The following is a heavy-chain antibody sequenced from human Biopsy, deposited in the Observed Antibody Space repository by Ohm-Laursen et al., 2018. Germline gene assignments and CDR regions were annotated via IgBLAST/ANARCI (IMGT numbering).Heavy chain of an antibody. D-gene: IGHD2-15*01. V-gene: IGHV4-61*01. Sequence: TLSLTCAVSAASVSGGSFYWGRLRQPPGKGLEWVGSMYNPGSPNYSPSLKRRVTILLDTSKNQFSLKLSSVTVADTAVYYCARVEDCSGDNCPRLAFDLWGQGTTVIVS. CDR2: MYNPGSP. J-gene: IGHJ3*01. CDR3: ARVEDCSGDNCPRLAFDL. CDR1: AASVSGGSFY.